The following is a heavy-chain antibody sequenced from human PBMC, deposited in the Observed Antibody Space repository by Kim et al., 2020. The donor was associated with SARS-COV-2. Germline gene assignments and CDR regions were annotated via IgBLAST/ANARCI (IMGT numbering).Heavy chain of an antibody. Sequence: GGSLRLSCAVSGFTFNNYAMAWVRQAPGKGLEWLSDLRTSNGQQYYADSVKGRFSISRDESKKTVYLQMNSPRVDDTGAYYCVRGTNRAALVDLDYWGQGTLVTVPS. CDR2: LRTSNGQQ. J-gene: IGHJ4*02. CDR1: GFTFNNYA. CDR3: VRGTNRAALVDLDY. V-gene: IGHV3-23*01.